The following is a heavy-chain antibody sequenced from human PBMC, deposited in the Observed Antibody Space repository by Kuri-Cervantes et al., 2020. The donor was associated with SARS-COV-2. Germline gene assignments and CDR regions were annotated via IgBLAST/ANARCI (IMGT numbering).Heavy chain of an antibody. J-gene: IGHJ6*02. CDR2: ISSSSSYI. Sequence: GGSLRLSCAASGFTFSSYAMSWVRQAPGKGLEWVSSISSSSSYIYYADSVKGRFTISRDNAKNSLYLQMNSLRAEDTAVYYCARDRITIFGRYYYGMDVWGPGNTVNVSS. V-gene: IGHV3-21*01. CDR1: GFTFSSYA. CDR3: ARDRITIFGRYYYGMDV. D-gene: IGHD3-3*01.